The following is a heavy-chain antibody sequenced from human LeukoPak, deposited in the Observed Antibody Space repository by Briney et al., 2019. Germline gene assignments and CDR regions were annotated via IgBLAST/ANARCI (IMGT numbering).Heavy chain of an antibody. J-gene: IGHJ3*02. CDR3: ARYCSSTCCYDAFDI. V-gene: IGHV4-34*01. Sequence: SETLSLTCAVYGGSFSGYYWSWIRQPPGKGLEWIGEINHSGSTNYNPSLKSRVTISVDTSKNQFSLKLSSVTAADTAVYYCARYCSSTCCYDAFDIWGQGTMVTVSS. CDR1: GGSFSGYY. CDR2: INHSGST. D-gene: IGHD2-2*01.